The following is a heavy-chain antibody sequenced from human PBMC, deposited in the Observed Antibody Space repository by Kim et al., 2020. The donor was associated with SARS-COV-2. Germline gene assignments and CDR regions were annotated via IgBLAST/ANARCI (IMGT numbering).Heavy chain of an antibody. Sequence: GGSLRLSCAASGFTFSSYAMSWVRQAPGKGLEWVSAISGSGGSTYYADSVKGRFTISRDNSKNTLYLQMNSLRAEDTAVYYCARRGQYCSSTSCYNPSSYYYYGMDVWGQGTTVTVSS. CDR2: ISGSGGST. CDR1: GFTFSSYA. CDR3: ARRGQYCSSTSCYNPSSYYYYGMDV. J-gene: IGHJ6*02. V-gene: IGHV3-23*01. D-gene: IGHD2-2*02.